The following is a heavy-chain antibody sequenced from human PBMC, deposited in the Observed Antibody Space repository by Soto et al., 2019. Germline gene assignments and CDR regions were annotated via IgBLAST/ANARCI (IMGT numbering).Heavy chain of an antibody. CDR1: GYTFTCYY. CDR3: ARGNTRSGWYQY. D-gene: IGHD6-19*01. CDR2: INPNSGGT. Sequence: XSVKVSCNASGYTFTCYYMHLVRQAPGQGLEWMGWINPNSGGTNYSQKFQGRVTMTRDTSISTAYMELSRLRSDDTAVYYCARGNTRSGWYQYWGQGTLVTVSS. J-gene: IGHJ4*02. V-gene: IGHV1-2*02.